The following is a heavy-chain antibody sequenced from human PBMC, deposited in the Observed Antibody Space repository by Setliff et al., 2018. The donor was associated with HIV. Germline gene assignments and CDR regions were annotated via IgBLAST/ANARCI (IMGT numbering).Heavy chain of an antibody. CDR2: IYNSGRT. J-gene: IGHJ4*02. V-gene: IGHV4-59*11. CDR1: GDPISSHY. D-gene: IGHD3-22*01. Sequence: SETLSLTCTVSGDPISSHYWSWIRQPPGEGLEWIGEIYNSGRTNYNPSLKSRVTISVDNSKNQFSLNLSSVTAADTAVYYCARVVYYDSSGHPPGYFDYWGQGTLVTVSS. CDR3: ARVVYYDSSGHPPGYFDY.